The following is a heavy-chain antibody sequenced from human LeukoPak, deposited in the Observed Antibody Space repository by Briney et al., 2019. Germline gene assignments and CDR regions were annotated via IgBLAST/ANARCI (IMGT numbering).Heavy chain of an antibody. V-gene: IGHV4-59*01. D-gene: IGHD5-24*01. J-gene: IGHJ3*02. Sequence: PSETLSLTCTFSGGSMSTYYWSWIRQPPGKGMEWIGYVYYDGNNDYNPSLKSRVTTSIDTSKKQFSLKLTSVTAADTAVYYCARVKDDNNYDRAFDIWGQGTMVTVSS. CDR1: GGSMSTYY. CDR3: ARVKDDNNYDRAFDI. CDR2: VYYDGNN.